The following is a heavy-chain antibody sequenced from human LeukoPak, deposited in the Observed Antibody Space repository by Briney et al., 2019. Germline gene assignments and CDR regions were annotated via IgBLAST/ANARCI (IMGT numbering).Heavy chain of an antibody. Sequence: PGGSLRLSCAASGFTFSSYAMHWVRQAPGKGLEWVAVISYDGSNKYYADSVKGRFTISRDNSKNTLYLQMNSLRAEDTAVYYCARGLHHADYYYYGMDVWGQGTTVTVSS. CDR1: GFTFSSYA. CDR3: ARGLHHADYYYYGMDV. CDR2: ISYDGSNK. J-gene: IGHJ6*02. V-gene: IGHV3-30-3*01.